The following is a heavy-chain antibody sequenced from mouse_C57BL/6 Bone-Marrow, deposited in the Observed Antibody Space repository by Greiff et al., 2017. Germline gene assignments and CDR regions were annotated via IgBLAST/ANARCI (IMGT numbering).Heavy chain of an antibody. CDR2: ISSGSSTI. J-gene: IGHJ3*01. CDR1: GFTFSDYG. D-gene: IGHD2-12*01. CDR3: ASYDGFAY. V-gene: IGHV5-17*01. Sequence: EVKVEESGGGLVKPGGSLKLSCAASGFTFSDYGMHWVRQAPEKGLEWVAYISSGSSTIYYADTVKGRFTLSRDNAKNTLFLQMTSLRSEDTAMYYCASYDGFAYWGQGTLVTVSA.